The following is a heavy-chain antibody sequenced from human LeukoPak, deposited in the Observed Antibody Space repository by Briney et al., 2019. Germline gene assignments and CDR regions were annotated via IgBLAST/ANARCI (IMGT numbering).Heavy chain of an antibody. J-gene: IGHJ4*02. CDR1: GFTFSDYS. Sequence: GGSLRLSCAASGFTFSDYSFNWVRQAPGRGLEGISYICRSTVTTYYADSVQGRFTISRDNAKDSLYLQMNSLRAEDTAVYYCARDWHYGLDYWGQGTLVTVSS. V-gene: IGHV3-48*01. D-gene: IGHD3-10*01. CDR3: ARDWHYGLDY. CDR2: ICRSTVTT.